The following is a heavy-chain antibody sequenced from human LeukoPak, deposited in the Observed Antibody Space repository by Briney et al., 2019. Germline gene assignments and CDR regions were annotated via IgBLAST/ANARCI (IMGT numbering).Heavy chain of an antibody. CDR3: ARGGGGDFDFDY. J-gene: IGHJ4*02. V-gene: IGHV3-21*01. CDR2: ISSSSSYI. D-gene: IGHD2-21*01. Sequence: GGSLRLSCAASGFTFSSYSMNWVRQAPGKGLEWVSSISSSSSYIYYADSVKGRFTISRDNAKNSLYLQMNSLRAEDTAVYYCARGGGGDFDFDYWGQGTLVTVSS. CDR1: GFTFSSYS.